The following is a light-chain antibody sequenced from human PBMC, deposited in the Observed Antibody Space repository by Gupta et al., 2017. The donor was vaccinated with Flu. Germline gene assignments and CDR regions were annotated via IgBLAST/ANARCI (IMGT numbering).Light chain of an antibody. CDR2: SAS. J-gene: IGKJ2*01. CDR3: QQRNSYPYT. Sequence: DIQLTQSPSFLSASVGDRVTITCRASQDINDYLAWYQQRPGKAPEVLIYSASTVVSGVPSRFSGSGYGTEFTLTISSRQPEDFATYYCQQRNSYPYTFGQGTKMEI. V-gene: IGKV1-9*01. CDR1: QDINDY.